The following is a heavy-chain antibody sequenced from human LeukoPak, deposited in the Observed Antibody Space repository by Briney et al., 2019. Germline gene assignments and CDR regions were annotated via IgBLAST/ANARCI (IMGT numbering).Heavy chain of an antibody. CDR1: GGSISSSSYY. V-gene: IGHV4-39*07. Sequence: SETLSLTCTVSGGSISSSSYYWGWIRQPPGKGLEWIGSIYYSGSTYYNPSLKSRVTISVDTSKNQFSLKLSSVTAADTAVYYCARDPRGPTTYDSSARDSLDYWGQGTLVTVSS. CDR3: ARDPRGPTTYDSSARDSLDY. D-gene: IGHD3-22*01. J-gene: IGHJ4*02. CDR2: IYYSGST.